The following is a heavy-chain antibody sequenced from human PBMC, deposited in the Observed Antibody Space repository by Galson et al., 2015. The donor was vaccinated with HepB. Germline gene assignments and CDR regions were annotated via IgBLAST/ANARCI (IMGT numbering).Heavy chain of an antibody. Sequence: SVKVSCKASGYTFTSYGISWVRQAPGQGLEWMGWISAYNGNTKYAQKLQGRVTMTTDTSTSTAYMELRSLRSDDTAVYYCARYSSSWSPNDYWGQGTLVTVSS. CDR2: ISAYNGNT. J-gene: IGHJ4*02. V-gene: IGHV1-18*01. CDR3: ARYSSSWSPNDY. CDR1: GYTFTSYG. D-gene: IGHD6-13*01.